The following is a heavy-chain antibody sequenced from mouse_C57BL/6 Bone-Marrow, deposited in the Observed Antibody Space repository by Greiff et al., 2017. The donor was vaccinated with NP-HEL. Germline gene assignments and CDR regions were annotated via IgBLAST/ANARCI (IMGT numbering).Heavy chain of an antibody. CDR2: IYPRSGNT. V-gene: IGHV1-81*01. D-gene: IGHD6-5*01. CDR3: ARSYDYYAMDY. J-gene: IGHJ4*01. Sequence: VQLQESGAELARPGASVKLSCKASGYTFTSYGISWVKQRTGQGLEWIGEIYPRSGNTYYNEKFKGKATLTADKSSSTAYMELRSLTSEDSAVYFCARSYDYYAMDYWGQGTSVTVSS. CDR1: GYTFTSYG.